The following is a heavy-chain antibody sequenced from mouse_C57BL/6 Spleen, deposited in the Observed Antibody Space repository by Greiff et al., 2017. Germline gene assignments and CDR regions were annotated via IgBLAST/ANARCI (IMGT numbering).Heavy chain of an antibody. Sequence: QVQLQQPGAELVKPGASVKMSCKASGYTFTSYWMTWVKQRPGQGLEWIGSIYPGDGDTNYTQKFKGKATLTVDTSSSTAYMQLSSLTSEDAAVYYCAKEGYVKDFDYWGQGTTLTVSS. CDR3: AKEGYVKDFDY. CDR1: GYTFTSYW. CDR2: IYPGDGDT. V-gene: IGHV1-74*01. J-gene: IGHJ2*01.